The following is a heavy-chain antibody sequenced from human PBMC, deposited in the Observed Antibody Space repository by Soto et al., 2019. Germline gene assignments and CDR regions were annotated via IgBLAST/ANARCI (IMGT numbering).Heavy chain of an antibody. CDR2: IYSGGVT. V-gene: IGHV3-53*01. CDR3: ATYGSVCFQH. Sequence: GGSLRLSCAASGFSVNNYQMNWVRQAPGKGLEWVSVIYSGGVTYYAGSVKGRFTISRDNSKNTLYLQMNSLRAEDTAVYYCATYGSVCFQHWGQGTLVTVSS. J-gene: IGHJ1*01. D-gene: IGHD3-10*01. CDR1: GFSVNNYQ.